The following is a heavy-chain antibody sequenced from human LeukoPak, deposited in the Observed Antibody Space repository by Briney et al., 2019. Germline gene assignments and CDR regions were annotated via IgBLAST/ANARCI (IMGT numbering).Heavy chain of an antibody. D-gene: IGHD3-22*01. CDR2: INPSGGST. CDR3: ARASQGKWLFEY. Sequence: ASVKVSCKASGYTFTSYHMHWVRQAPGQGLEWMGIINPSGGSTSYAQKFQGRVTMTRDTSTSTVYMELSSLRSEDTAVYYCARASQGKWLFEYWGQGTLVTVSS. CDR1: GYTFTSYH. V-gene: IGHV1-46*01. J-gene: IGHJ4*02.